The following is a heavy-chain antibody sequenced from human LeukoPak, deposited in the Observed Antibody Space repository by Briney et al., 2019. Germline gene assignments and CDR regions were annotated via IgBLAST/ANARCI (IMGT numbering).Heavy chain of an antibody. Sequence: ASVKVSCKASGYTFTSYYMHWVRQAPGQGLEWMGIINPSGGSTSYAQKFQGRVTMTRDTSTSTVYMELSSLRSDDTAVYYCARPEKPKYFQHWGQGTLVTVSS. CDR2: INPSGGST. D-gene: IGHD1-14*01. CDR3: ARPEKPKYFQH. J-gene: IGHJ1*01. CDR1: GYTFTSYY. V-gene: IGHV1-46*01.